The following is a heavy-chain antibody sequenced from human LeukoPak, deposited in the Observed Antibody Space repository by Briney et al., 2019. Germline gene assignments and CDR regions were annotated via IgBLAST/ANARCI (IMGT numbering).Heavy chain of an antibody. J-gene: IGHJ4*02. CDR1: GYTFTGYY. Sequence: ASVKVSCKASGYTFTGYYMHWVRQAPGQGLEWMGWINPNSGGTNYAQKFQGRVTMTRDTSINTAYMEVSRLSSDDTAVYYCARGRGISTAGTDRMSPDWGQGTLVTVSS. D-gene: IGHD6-13*01. CDR3: ARGRGISTAGTDRMSPD. CDR2: INPNSGGT. V-gene: IGHV1-2*02.